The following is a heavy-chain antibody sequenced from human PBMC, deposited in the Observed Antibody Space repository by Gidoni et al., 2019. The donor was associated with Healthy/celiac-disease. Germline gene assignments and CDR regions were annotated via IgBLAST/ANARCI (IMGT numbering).Heavy chain of an antibody. V-gene: IGHV3-30-3*01. D-gene: IGHD4-17*01. CDR2: ISYDGSNK. Sequence: QVQLVESGGGVVQPGRSVRLSCAASGFTFSSYAMHWVRQAPGKGLEWVAVISYDGSNKYYADSVKGRFTISRDNSKNTLYLQMNSLRAEDTAVYYCARGDYGDYRLLGGFDYWGQGTLVTVSS. J-gene: IGHJ4*02. CDR3: ARGDYGDYRLLGGFDY. CDR1: GFTFSSYA.